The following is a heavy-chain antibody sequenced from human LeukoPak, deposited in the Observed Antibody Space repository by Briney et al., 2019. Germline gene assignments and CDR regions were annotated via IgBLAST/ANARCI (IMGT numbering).Heavy chain of an antibody. Sequence: SETLSLTCAVYGGSFSGYYWSWIRQPPGKGLEWNGEINHSGSTNYNPSLKSRVTISVDTSKNQFSLKLSSVTAADTAVYYCARGNLKTRLKSRVSSGPHAFDIWGQGTMVTVSS. D-gene: IGHD3-3*01. J-gene: IGHJ3*02. V-gene: IGHV4-34*01. CDR2: INHSGST. CDR3: ARGNLKTRLKSRVSSGPHAFDI. CDR1: GGSFSGYY.